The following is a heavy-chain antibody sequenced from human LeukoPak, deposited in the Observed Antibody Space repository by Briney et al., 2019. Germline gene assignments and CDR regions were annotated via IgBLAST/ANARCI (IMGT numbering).Heavy chain of an antibody. V-gene: IGHV3-48*03. CDR3: AELGITMIGGV. J-gene: IGHJ6*04. D-gene: IGHD3-10*02. CDR1: GFTFSRYG. Sequence: GGSLRLSCAASGFTFSRYGIHWVRQAPGKGLEWVSYISSSGSTIYYADSVKGRFTISRDNAKNSLYLQMNSLRAEDTAVYYCAELGITMIGGVWGKGTTVTISS. CDR2: ISSSGSTI.